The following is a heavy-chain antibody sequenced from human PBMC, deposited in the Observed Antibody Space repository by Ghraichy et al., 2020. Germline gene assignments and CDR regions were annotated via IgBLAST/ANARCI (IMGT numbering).Heavy chain of an antibody. CDR1: GFTFSSYS. CDR2: ISSSSSYI. V-gene: IGHV3-21*01. D-gene: IGHD3-10*01. CDR3: ARDPREEFGELTYYYGMDV. Sequence: ESLNISCAASGFTFSSYSMNWVRQAPGKGLEWVSSISSSSSYIYYADSVKGRFTISRDNAKNSLYLQMNSLRAEDTAVYYCARDPREEFGELTYYYGMDVWGQGTTVTVSS. J-gene: IGHJ6*02.